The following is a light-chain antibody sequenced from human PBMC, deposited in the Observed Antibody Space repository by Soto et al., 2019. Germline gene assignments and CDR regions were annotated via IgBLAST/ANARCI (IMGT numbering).Light chain of an antibody. CDR1: QGIRSD. Sequence: IQMTQSPSSLSASVGDRVTISCRASQGIRSDLAWYQQKPGKVPKLLIYGSSKLESGVPSRFSGSGFGTDFTLPISSLQPEDFATYYCLQDYNFPWAFGQGTKVEIK. V-gene: IGKV1-6*01. CDR2: GSS. CDR3: LQDYNFPWA. J-gene: IGKJ1*01.